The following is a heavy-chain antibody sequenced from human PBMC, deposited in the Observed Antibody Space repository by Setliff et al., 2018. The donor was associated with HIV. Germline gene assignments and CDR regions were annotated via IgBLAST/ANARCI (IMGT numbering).Heavy chain of an antibody. CDR2: IIPIFGTA. V-gene: IGHV1-69*13. Sequence: VASVKVSCKASGGTFSSYAISWVRQAPGQGLEWMGGIIPIFGTANYAQKFQGRVTITADESTSTAYMELSSLRSEDTAVYYCARDTAMVKGYFDYWGQGTLVTVSS. CDR1: GGTFSSYA. D-gene: IGHD5-18*01. J-gene: IGHJ4*02. CDR3: ARDTAMVKGYFDY.